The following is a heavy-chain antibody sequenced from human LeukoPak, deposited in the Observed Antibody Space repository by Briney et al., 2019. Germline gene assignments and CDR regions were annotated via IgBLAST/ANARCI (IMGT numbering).Heavy chain of an antibody. CDR3: AGCATVFGGVGSFLKE. D-gene: IGHD3-16*01. V-gene: IGHV3-21*01. CDR2: ISSSSTYI. CDR1: GFTFNSNW. Sequence: GGSLRLSCAASGFTFNSNWMSWVRQAPGKGLEWVSSISSSSTYIYYAGSVKGRFTVSRDNSEETLYLQMSSLRTDDTALYFCAGCATVFGGVGSFLKEWGQGTLVTVSS. J-gene: IGHJ4*02.